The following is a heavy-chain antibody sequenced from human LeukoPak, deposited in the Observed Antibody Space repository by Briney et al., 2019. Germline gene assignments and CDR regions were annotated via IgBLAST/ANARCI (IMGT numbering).Heavy chain of an antibody. V-gene: IGHV4-34*01. D-gene: IGHD5-18*01. CDR3: ASEQNVDTAIVFDY. J-gene: IGHJ4*02. CDR2: INHSGST. CDR1: GGSFSGYY. Sequence: PSETLSLICAVYGGSFSGYYWSWIRQPPGKGLEWIGEINHSGSTNYNPSLKSRVTISVDTSKNQFSLKLSSVTAADTAVYYCASEQNVDTAIVFDYWGQGTLVTVSS.